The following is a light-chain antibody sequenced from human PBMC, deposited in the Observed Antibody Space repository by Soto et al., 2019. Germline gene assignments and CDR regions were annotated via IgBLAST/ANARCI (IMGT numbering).Light chain of an antibody. CDR1: QSVSGSF. CDR2: GAS. V-gene: IGKV3-20*01. J-gene: IGKJ1*01. CDR3: QQYGSSRTWT. Sequence: EIVLTQSPGTLSLSPGERATLSCRASQSVSGSFLAWYQQKPGQAPRLLIFGASSRATGIPGRFSGSGSGTDFTLTISRLEPEDFAVYYCQQYGSSRTWTFGQGTKVEIK.